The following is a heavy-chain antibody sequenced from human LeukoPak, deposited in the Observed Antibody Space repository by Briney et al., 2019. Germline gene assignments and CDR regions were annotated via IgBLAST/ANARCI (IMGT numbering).Heavy chain of an antibody. CDR3: AREGAYGSGSYEH. CDR2: IYSGEST. J-gene: IGHJ4*02. Sequence: GGSLRLSCAVSGSSVRGNYMSWVRQAPGKGLQWVSIIYSGESTHYADSVKGRFTISRDHSKNTLYLQMNRLRAEDTAVYYCAREGAYGSGSYEHRGQGTLVTVAS. CDR1: GSSVRGNY. D-gene: IGHD3-10*01. V-gene: IGHV3-53*01.